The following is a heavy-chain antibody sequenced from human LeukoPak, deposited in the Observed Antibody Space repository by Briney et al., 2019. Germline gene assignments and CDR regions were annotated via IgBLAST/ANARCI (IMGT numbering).Heavy chain of an antibody. D-gene: IGHD5-24*01. Sequence: PSETLSLTCTVSGGSISSGDYYWSCIRQPPGKGLEWIGYIYYSGSTYYNPSLKSRVTITVDRSKNQVSLSLTSVTAADTAVYYCARHGFTWDAFHIWGQGTMVPVSS. CDR2: IYYSGST. CDR1: GGSISSGDYY. J-gene: IGHJ3*02. CDR3: ARHGFTWDAFHI. V-gene: IGHV4-30-4*08.